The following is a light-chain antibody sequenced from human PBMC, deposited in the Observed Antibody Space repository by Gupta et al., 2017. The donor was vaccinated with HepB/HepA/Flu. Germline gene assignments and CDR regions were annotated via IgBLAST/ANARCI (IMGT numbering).Light chain of an antibody. CDR1: QSVSSN. Sequence: EIVMTQSPATLSVSPGERATLSCRASQSVSSNLAWYQQKPGQAPRLLIYAASTRAAGISDRFSGSGSGTEFTLTISSLQSEDFAVYYCQQYNNWPPLTFGQGTRLEIK. V-gene: IGKV3-15*01. CDR3: QQYNNWPPLT. J-gene: IGKJ5*01. CDR2: AAS.